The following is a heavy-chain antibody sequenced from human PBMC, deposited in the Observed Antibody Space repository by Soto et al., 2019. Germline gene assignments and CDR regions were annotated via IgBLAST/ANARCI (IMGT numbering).Heavy chain of an antibody. CDR1: GYTLTSYF. Sequence: ASVKVSCKASGYTLTSYFITWLRQAPGQGLEWMGWISAYNGNANYAQMLQGRVTMTTDTSTSTAYMELRSLRSDDTAVYYCARQDYYSGMDVWGQGTTVTVSS. V-gene: IGHV1-18*01. CDR3: ARQDYYSGMDV. J-gene: IGHJ6*02. CDR2: ISAYNGNA.